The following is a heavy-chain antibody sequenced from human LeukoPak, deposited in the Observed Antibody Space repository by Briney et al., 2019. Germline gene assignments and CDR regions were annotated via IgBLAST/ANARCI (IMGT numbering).Heavy chain of an antibody. D-gene: IGHD5-24*01. Sequence: GGSLRLFCGASGFTFSDYNMRWNRQAPGKGLEWVSSISRSGSTKYYADSAKGRFTISRDNAKNTLYLQMNSLRAEETAVYYCTTEFRDDYNRPPYFYFMDVWGKGTTVTISS. J-gene: IGHJ6*03. CDR1: GFTFSDYN. CDR3: TTEFRDDYNRPPYFYFMDV. V-gene: IGHV3-11*01. CDR2: ISRSGSTK.